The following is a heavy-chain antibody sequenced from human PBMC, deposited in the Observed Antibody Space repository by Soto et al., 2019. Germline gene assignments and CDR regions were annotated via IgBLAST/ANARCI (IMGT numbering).Heavy chain of an antibody. CDR1: GYTFTSYG. CDR3: ARVVRGAGAGFAP. V-gene: IGHV1-18*01. J-gene: IGHJ5*02. Sequence: ASVKVSCKASGYTFTSYGISWVRQAPGQGLEWMGWISAYNGNKNYAQRHGGRATMTTDTPTSTAYGERGSGRSDDTAVYYCARVVRGAGAGFAPWGGGPLVPVS. CDR2: ISAYNGNK. D-gene: IGHD2-2*01.